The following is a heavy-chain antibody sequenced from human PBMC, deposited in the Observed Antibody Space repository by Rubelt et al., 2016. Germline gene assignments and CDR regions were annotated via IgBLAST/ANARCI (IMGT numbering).Heavy chain of an antibody. V-gene: IGHV4-39*07. CDR2: IYHSGST. CDR3: AGVVAAAAPPDV. D-gene: IGHD6-13*01. CDR1: GGSISSSSYY. Sequence: QLQLQESGPGLVKPSETLSLTCTVSGGSISSSSYYWGWIRQPPGKGLEWIGEIYHSGSTNYNPSPKTLVTISVYKSKDQFSLKLSSVTAADTAVYYCAGVVAAAAPPDVWGEGSTISVSS. J-gene: IGHJ6*02.